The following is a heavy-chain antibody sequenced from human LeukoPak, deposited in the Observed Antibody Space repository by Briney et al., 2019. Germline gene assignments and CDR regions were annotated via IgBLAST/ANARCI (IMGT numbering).Heavy chain of an antibody. CDR2: ISYDGSNK. CDR1: GFTFSSYA. V-gene: IGHV3-30-3*01. CDR3: ARDKDSSSWTGFYYYYGMDV. J-gene: IGHJ6*02. Sequence: GGSLRLSCAASGFTFSSYAMHWVRQAPGKGLGWVAVISYDGSNKYYADSVKGRFTISRDNSKNTLYLQMNSLRAEDTAVYYCARDKDSSSWTGFYYYYGMDVWGQGTTVTVSS. D-gene: IGHD6-13*01.